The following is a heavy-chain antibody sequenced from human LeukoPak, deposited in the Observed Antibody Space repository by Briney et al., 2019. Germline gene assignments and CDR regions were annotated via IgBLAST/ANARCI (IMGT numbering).Heavy chain of an antibody. CDR2: ISSSSSYI. CDR1: GFTFSSYS. Sequence: PGGSLRLSCAASGFTFSSYSMNWVRQAPGKGLEWVSSISSSSSYIYYADSVKGRFTISRDNAKNSLYLQMNSLRAEDTAVYYCAKDRCSNGIGCYYYYMDVWGKGTTVTISS. J-gene: IGHJ6*03. CDR3: AKDRCSNGIGCYYYYMDV. D-gene: IGHD2-8*01. V-gene: IGHV3-21*01.